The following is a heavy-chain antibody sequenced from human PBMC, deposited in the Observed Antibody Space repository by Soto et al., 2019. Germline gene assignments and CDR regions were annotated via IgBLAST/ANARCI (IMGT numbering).Heavy chain of an antibody. J-gene: IGHJ4*02. V-gene: IGHV3-21*06. Sequence: PGGSLRLACASDGFSFTSYTMTWVRQAPGKGLDWLSSITGGSDYIYYADSVKGRFTISRDNAKSSLFLQMNSLRLEDTAVYYCAKERGYSYALDSWGQGTLVTVSS. D-gene: IGHD5-18*01. CDR2: ITGGSDYI. CDR3: AKERGYSYALDS. CDR1: GFSFTSYT.